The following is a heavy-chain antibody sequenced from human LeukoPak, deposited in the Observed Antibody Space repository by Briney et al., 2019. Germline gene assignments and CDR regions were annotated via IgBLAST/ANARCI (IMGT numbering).Heavy chain of an antibody. D-gene: IGHD2-2*01. CDR3: ARRLTQYDCFDP. Sequence: SQTLSLTCAISGDSVSSNSVTWKWIRQSPPRGLEWLGRTYYRSTWYNDYAVSVRGRITVNPDTSKNQFSLHLNSVTPEDTAVYYCARRLTQYDCFDPWGQGILVTVSS. CDR2: TYYRSTWYN. V-gene: IGHV6-1*01. CDR1: GDSVSSNSVT. J-gene: IGHJ5*02.